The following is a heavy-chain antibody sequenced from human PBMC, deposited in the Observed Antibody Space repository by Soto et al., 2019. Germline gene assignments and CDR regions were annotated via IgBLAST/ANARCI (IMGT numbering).Heavy chain of an antibody. J-gene: IGHJ4*02. Sequence: EVQLVESGGGLVKPGGSLRLSCAASGFTFSSYSMNWVRQAPGKGLEWVSSISSSNTYIDYADSVKGRFTISRDNAKNSLYLQMNSLRAEDTAVYYCARDIISYGSGSYYPNWGQGTLVTVSS. CDR3: ARDIISYGSGSYYPN. CDR1: GFTFSSYS. D-gene: IGHD3-10*01. CDR2: ISSSNTYI. V-gene: IGHV3-21*01.